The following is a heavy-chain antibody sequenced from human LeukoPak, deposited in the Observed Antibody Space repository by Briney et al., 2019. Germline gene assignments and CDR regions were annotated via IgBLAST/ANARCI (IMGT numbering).Heavy chain of an antibody. Sequence: GGSLRLSCAASGFTFSSYAMSWVRQAPGKGLEWVSAISGSGGSTYYADSVKGRFTISRDNSKNTLYLQMNSLRAEDTAVYYCAKADSGQYYYYGMDVWGQETTVTVSS. V-gene: IGHV3-23*01. CDR1: GFTFSSYA. CDR2: ISGSGGST. D-gene: IGHD5-12*01. CDR3: AKADSGQYYYYGMDV. J-gene: IGHJ6*02.